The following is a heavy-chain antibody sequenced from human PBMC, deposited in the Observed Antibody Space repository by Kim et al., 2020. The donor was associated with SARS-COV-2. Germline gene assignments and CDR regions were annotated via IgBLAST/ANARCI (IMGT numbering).Heavy chain of an antibody. CDR1: GFTFSKYA. D-gene: IGHD2-2*01. CDR2: ISYDGRDK. J-gene: IGHJ4*02. Sequence: GGSLRLSCAASGFTFSKYAMHWVRQAPGKGLEWVAVISYDGRDKYVDSVKGRFTISRDISKNTLYLQMNSLKAEDTALYYCARDKEDYLVRLCFNYWGQGTPVTVSS. CDR3: ARDKEDYLVRLCFNY. V-gene: IGHV3-30*04.